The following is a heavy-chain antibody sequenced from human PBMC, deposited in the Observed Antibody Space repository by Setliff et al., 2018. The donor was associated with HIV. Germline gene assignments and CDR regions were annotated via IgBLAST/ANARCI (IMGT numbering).Heavy chain of an antibody. D-gene: IGHD3-10*01. CDR2: IYSSGST. Sequence: PSETLSLTCTVSGGSSSSRSYYWGWIRQPPGKGLEWIGSIYSSGSTYYNPSLKSRVTISVDTSKKQFSLKLSSVTAADTAVYYCAREGARHYGSGRYHSWFDPWGQGTQVTVSS. CDR1: GGSSSSRSYY. J-gene: IGHJ5*02. CDR3: AREGARHYGSGRYHSWFDP. V-gene: IGHV4-39*07.